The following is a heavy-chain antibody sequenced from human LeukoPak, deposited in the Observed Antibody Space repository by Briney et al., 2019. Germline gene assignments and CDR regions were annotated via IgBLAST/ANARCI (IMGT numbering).Heavy chain of an antibody. CDR3: ARGNGSSYFFDY. CDR2: IYHSGST. CDR1: GGSTSSSNW. V-gene: IGHV4-4*02. J-gene: IGHJ4*02. D-gene: IGHD6-6*01. Sequence: SGTLSLTCAVSGGSTSSSNWWTWVRQPPGKGLEWIGNIYHSGSTKYNPSLKSRVTISVDKSKNQFSLSLSSVTAADTAFYHCARGNGSSYFFDYWGQGTLVTVSS.